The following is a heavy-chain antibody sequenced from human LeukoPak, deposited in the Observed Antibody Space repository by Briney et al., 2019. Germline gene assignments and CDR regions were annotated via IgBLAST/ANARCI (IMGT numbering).Heavy chain of an antibody. J-gene: IGHJ4*02. Sequence: GSLRLSCAASGFTFRTYNMNWVRQAPGKGLEWVSSISSSSSYIYYADSVKGRFTISRDNAKNSLYLQMNSLRAEDTALYYCATQGAAGGLDWGQGTLVTVSS. CDR2: ISSSSSYI. CDR3: ATQGAAGGLD. V-gene: IGHV3-21*01. D-gene: IGHD6-13*01. CDR1: GFTFRTYN.